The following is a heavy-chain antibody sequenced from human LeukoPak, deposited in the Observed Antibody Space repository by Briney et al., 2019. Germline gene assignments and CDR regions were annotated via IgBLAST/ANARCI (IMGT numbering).Heavy chain of an antibody. D-gene: IGHD6-13*01. CDR1: GGSISSTNW. Sequence: SETLSLTCGVSGGSISSTNWWSWVRQPPGKGLEWIGEVYHSGSTNYNSFLKSRVTISVDKSKNQFSLKLTSATAADTAVYYCARDLGSSWFEPLDYWGQGILVIVSS. CDR2: VYHSGST. V-gene: IGHV4-4*02. CDR3: ARDLGSSWFEPLDY. J-gene: IGHJ4*02.